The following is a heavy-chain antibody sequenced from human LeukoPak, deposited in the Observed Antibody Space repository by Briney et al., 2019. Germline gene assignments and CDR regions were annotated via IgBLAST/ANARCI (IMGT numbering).Heavy chain of an antibody. CDR2: ISAYNGNT. Sequence: ASVKVSCKASGYTLTSYGISWVRQAPGQGLEWMGWISAYNGNTNYAQKLQGRVTMTTDTSTSTAYMELRSLRSDDTAVYYCARDPHGSWYSSWFDPWGQGTLVTVSS. D-gene: IGHD6-13*01. V-gene: IGHV1-18*01. J-gene: IGHJ5*02. CDR3: ARDPHGSWYSSWFDP. CDR1: GYTLTSYG.